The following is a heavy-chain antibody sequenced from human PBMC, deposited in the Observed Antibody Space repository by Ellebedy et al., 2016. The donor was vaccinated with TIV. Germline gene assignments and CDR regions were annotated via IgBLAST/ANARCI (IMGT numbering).Heavy chain of an antibody. Sequence: GESLKISCQGSGYSFTSYWIAWVRQMPGKGLEWMGFIYPGDSDTRYSPSFQGQVTISADRSISTASLQWSSLKASDTAIYYCARTPYCTGARCQNWFDPWGQGTLVTVSS. J-gene: IGHJ5*02. D-gene: IGHD2-8*02. CDR2: IYPGDSDT. V-gene: IGHV5-51*01. CDR1: GYSFTSYW. CDR3: ARTPYCTGARCQNWFDP.